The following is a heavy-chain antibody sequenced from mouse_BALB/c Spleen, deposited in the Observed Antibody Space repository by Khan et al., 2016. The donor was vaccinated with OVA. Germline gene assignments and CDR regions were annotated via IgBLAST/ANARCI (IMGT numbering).Heavy chain of an antibody. J-gene: IGHJ2*01. D-gene: IGHD1-1*01. CDR1: GYTFTAYI. CDR2: IYPGCGTP. V-gene: IGHV1-77*01. Sequence: QVQLQQSGPELVKPGASVTMSCKASGYTFTAYIISWVKQRTGPGLEWLGEIYPGCGTPHYNEQFKGKDTLTADNSSNTAYMILNSLTSEDASIDFCARFETTVADYWGQGTTLTVSS. CDR3: ARFETTVADY.